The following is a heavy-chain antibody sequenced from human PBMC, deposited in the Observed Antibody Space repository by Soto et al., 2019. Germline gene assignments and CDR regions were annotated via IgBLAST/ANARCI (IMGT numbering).Heavy chain of an antibody. J-gene: IGHJ4*02. CDR1: GDSITGSY. CDR2: IYHSGTT. V-gene: IGHV4-59*01. CDR3: ARDMPYAAGSLAGCDY. Sequence: PSETLSLTCTVSGDSITGSYWSWIRQPPGKTLEWIGYIYHSGTTTYNPSLKSRVSISVDTSRNQFSLRLTSVIAADTAVYYCARDMPYAAGSLAGCDYWGQGILVTVSS. D-gene: IGHD1-26*01.